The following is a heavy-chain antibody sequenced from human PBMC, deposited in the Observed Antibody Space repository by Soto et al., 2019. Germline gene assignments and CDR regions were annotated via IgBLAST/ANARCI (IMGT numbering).Heavy chain of an antibody. J-gene: IGHJ5*02. V-gene: IGHV4-31*03. D-gene: IGHD3-10*01. CDR2: IFYTGST. CDR3: AREGRHSGGMRDNCFDP. Sequence: QVQLQESGPGLVKPSQTLSLTCTVSGDSISSRTYYWNWIRQLPGKGLECIGYIFYTGSTYYNPSIKGRLTISINTSKTHFSLSLRSVTAANTAVYYCAREGRHSGGMRDNCFDPWGQGTLVTVSS. CDR1: GDSISSRTYY.